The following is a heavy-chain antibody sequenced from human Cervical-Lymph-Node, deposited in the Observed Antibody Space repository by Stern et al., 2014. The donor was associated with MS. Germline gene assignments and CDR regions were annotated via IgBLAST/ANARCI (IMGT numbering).Heavy chain of an antibody. CDR2: TFWDDES. V-gene: IGHV2-5*02. D-gene: IGHD6-19*01. Sequence: QVTLKESGPTLVKPTQTLTLTCTFSGFSLSNGVGVAWIRQPPGKALEWLALTFWDDESRYSPSLTSRLTITKDTSKNQVVLTMTNMDPVDTATYYCARRRRYGSGRYHFDYWGQGILVTVSS. J-gene: IGHJ4*02. CDR3: ARRRRYGSGRYHFDY. CDR1: GFSLSNGVG.